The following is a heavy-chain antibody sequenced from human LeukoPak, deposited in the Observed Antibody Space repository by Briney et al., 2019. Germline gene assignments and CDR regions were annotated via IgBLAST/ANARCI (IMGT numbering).Heavy chain of an antibody. V-gene: IGHV4-59*08. CDR2: IYYSGST. CDR1: GGSISSYY. J-gene: IGHJ6*03. CDR3: ARGALLDTAMVGYYYYYMDV. D-gene: IGHD5-18*01. Sequence: SETLSLTCTVSGGSISSYYWSWIRQPPGKGLEWIGYIYYSGSTNYNPSLKSRVTISVDTSKNQFSLKLSSVTAADTAVYYCARGALLDTAMVGYYYYYMDVWGKGTTVTVSS.